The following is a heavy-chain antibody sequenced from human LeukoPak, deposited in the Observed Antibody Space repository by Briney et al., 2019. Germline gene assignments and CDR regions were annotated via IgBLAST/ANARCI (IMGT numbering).Heavy chain of an antibody. J-gene: IGHJ5*02. D-gene: IGHD1-26*01. V-gene: IGHV3-23*01. CDR3: AKGRSGSNPYNWCDP. Sequence: GGSLRLSCAVSGLTFSNYVMSWVRQAPGKGLEWVSHIGGSGVNTLYADSVTGRFTISSANSKDTLFLQMSSLRVEDTAVYYCAKGRSGSNPYNWCDPWGQGTLVTVSS. CDR2: IGGSGVNT. CDR1: GLTFSNYV.